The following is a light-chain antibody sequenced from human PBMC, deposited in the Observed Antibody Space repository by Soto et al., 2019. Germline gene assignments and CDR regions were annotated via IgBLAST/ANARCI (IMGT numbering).Light chain of an antibody. CDR3: QSHDSSLNSWV. CDR1: SSNIGAGYD. J-gene: IGLJ3*02. Sequence: QSVLTQPPSMSGAPGQRVTISCTGSSSNIGAGYDVHWYQLLPGTAPNLLIYSNTNRPSGVPDRFSGSKSGTSASLAITGLQAEDEADYYCQSHDSSLNSWVFGGGTKLTVL. CDR2: SNT. V-gene: IGLV1-40*01.